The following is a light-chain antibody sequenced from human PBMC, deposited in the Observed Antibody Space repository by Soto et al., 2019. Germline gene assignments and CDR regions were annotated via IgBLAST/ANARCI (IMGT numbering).Light chain of an antibody. V-gene: IGKV3-20*01. CDR3: QHFGGTTFT. J-gene: IGKJ5*01. Sequence: EIVLTQSPGTLSLSPGERATLSFSSSQSVSSSYLAWYQQKPGQAPRLLIYDASSRATGIPDRFSGSGSGTDFTLTISRLEPGDFAVYYCQHFGGTTFTFGQGTRLEI. CDR2: DAS. CDR1: QSVSSSY.